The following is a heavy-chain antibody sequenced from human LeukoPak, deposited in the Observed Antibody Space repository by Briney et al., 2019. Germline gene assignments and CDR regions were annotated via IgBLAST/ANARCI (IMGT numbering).Heavy chain of an antibody. D-gene: IGHD5-18*01. CDR3: ARGGYSYGPIGYYYYYMDV. J-gene: IGHJ6*03. CDR1: GFTVSSNY. V-gene: IGHV3-53*01. Sequence: GSLRLSCAASGFTVSSNYMSWVRQAPGKGLEWVSVIYSGGSTYYADSVKGRFTISRDNSKNTLYLQMNSLRAEDTAVYYCARGGYSYGPIGYYYYYMDVWGKGTTVTISS. CDR2: IYSGGST.